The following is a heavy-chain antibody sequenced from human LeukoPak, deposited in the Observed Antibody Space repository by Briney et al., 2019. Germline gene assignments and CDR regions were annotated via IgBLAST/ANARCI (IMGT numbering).Heavy chain of an antibody. V-gene: IGHV4-61*08. Sequence: PSETLSLTCTVSGGSVGSAGYYWSWIRQPPGGGLEWIGYIYYIRNTNYNPSLKSRVTMSLDPSKNQFSLKLNSVTAADTAVYYCARGSPTSIAVAVPQSDSDYWGQGTLVTVSS. CDR2: IYYIRNT. CDR3: ARGSPTSIAVAVPQSDSDY. J-gene: IGHJ4*02. CDR1: GGSVGSAGYY. D-gene: IGHD6-19*01.